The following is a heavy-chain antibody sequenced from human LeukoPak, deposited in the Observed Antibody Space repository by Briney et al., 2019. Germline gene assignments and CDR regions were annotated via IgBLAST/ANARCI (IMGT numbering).Heavy chain of an antibody. J-gene: IGHJ6*04. CDR1: GGTFSSYA. V-gene: IGHV1-69*06. Sequence: SVKVSCKASGGTFSSYAISWVRQAPGPGLEWMGGIIPIFGTANYAQKFQGRGTITADKSTSTAYMELSSLRSEDTAVYYCARPTSVLEDVWGKGTTVTVSS. D-gene: IGHD1-1*01. CDR2: IIPIFGTA. CDR3: ARPTSVLEDV.